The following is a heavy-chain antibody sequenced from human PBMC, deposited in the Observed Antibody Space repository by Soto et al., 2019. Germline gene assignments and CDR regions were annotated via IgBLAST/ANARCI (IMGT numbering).Heavy chain of an antibody. CDR2: ISAYNGNT. CDR1: GYTFTSYG. CDR3: ARDIAAAEGEVGSYYYYYGMDV. J-gene: IGHJ6*02. V-gene: IGHV1-18*01. D-gene: IGHD6-13*01. Sequence: ASVKVSCKASGYTFTSYGISWVRQAPGQGLEWIGWISAYNGNTNYAQKLQGRVTMTTDTSTSTAYMELRSLRSDDTAVYYCARDIAAAEGEVGSYYYYYGMDVWGQGTTVTVSS.